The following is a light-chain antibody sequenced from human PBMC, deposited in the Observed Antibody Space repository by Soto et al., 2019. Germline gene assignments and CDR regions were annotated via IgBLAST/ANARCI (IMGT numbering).Light chain of an antibody. CDR2: DAS. V-gene: IGKV3-11*01. Sequence: EIVLTQSPATLSLSPGESATLSCRASQNVGLFLAWYQQKSGQTPRLLIYDASARAPGIPARFSGGGSGTDITLTITSLEPEDFEVYYCQHRSDWLGTFGPGTKVDIK. CDR1: QNVGLF. J-gene: IGKJ3*01. CDR3: QHRSDWLGT.